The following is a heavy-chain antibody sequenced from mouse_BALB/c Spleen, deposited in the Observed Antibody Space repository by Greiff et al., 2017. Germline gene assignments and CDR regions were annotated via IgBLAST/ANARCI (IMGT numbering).Heavy chain of an antibody. CDR3: VYGYDAMDY. D-gene: IGHD1-1*01. J-gene: IGHJ4*01. CDR2: IDPANGNT. Sequence: VQLKESGAELVKPGASVKLSCTASGFNIKDTYMHWVKQRPEQGLEWIGRIDPANGNTKYDPKFQGKATITADTSSNTAYLQLSSLTSEDTAVYYCVYGYDAMDYWGQGTSVTVSS. V-gene: IGHV14-3*02. CDR1: GFNIKDTY.